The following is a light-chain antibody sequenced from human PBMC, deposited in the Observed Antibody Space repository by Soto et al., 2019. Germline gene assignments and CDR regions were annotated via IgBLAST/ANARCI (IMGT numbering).Light chain of an antibody. CDR2: GAS. Sequence: DIQITQSPSSLSSSVLDRFTITCRASQYIGDFLNWYQQTPGKAPKLLIFGASNLHIGVPSRFSGSGSGTEFTLTINNLQREDFATYYCQESFFTLGTFGRGTKVDIK. J-gene: IGKJ1*01. CDR1: QYIGDF. V-gene: IGKV1-39*01. CDR3: QESFFTLGT.